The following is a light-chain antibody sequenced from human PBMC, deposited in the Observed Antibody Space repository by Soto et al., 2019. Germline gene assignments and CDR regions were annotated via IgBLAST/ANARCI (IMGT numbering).Light chain of an antibody. CDR1: QTISSW. CDR2: KAS. CDR3: QHYNSYSEA. V-gene: IGKV1-5*03. Sequence: QFTKPPSFMSASVGARVTITCRASQTISSWLAWYQQKPGKAPKLLIYKASTLKSGVQSRFSGSGSGTEFTLTIRSLQPDDFATYYCQHYNSYSEAFGHGTKVDIK. J-gene: IGKJ1*01.